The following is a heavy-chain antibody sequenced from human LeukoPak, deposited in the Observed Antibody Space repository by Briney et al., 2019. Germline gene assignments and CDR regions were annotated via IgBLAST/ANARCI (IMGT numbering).Heavy chain of an antibody. CDR2: INGDGSST. V-gene: IGHV3-74*01. Sequence: GGSLRLSCAASGFTFSSYWVNWVRQAPGKGLVWVSRINGDGSSTNYADSVKGRFTISRDNAKNTLYLQLNSLRAEDTAIYYCARSQGPYDYWGQGTLVTVSS. CDR3: ARSQGPYDY. CDR1: GFTFSSYW. J-gene: IGHJ4*02.